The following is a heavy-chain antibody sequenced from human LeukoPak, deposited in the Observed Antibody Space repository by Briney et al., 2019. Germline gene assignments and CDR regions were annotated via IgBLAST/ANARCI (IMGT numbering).Heavy chain of an antibody. CDR1: GGSISSSSYY. J-gene: IGHJ2*01. CDR2: IYYSGST. V-gene: IGHV4-39*01. D-gene: IGHD2-8*01. CDR3: SRPSRYCTNGVCYGRGYFDL. Sequence: SETLSLTCTVSGGSISSSSYYWGWIRQPPGKGLEWIGSIYYSGSTYYNPSLKSRVTISVDTSKNQFSLKLSSVTAADTAVYYRSRPSRYCTNGVCYGRGYFDLWGRGTLVTVSS.